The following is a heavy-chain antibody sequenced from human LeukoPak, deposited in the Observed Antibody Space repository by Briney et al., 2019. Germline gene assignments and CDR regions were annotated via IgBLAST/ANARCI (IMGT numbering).Heavy chain of an antibody. CDR1: GFTFSSYG. CDR3: AREWKFDI. CDR2: ISGTGGTT. Sequence: GGTLRLSCAASGFTFSSYGMSWVRQAPGKGLEWVSAISGTGGTTYYADSVKGRFTISRDNSKNTLYLQMNSLRAEDTAMYYCAREWKFDIWGQGAMVTVSS. V-gene: IGHV3-23*01. J-gene: IGHJ3*02. D-gene: IGHD1-1*01.